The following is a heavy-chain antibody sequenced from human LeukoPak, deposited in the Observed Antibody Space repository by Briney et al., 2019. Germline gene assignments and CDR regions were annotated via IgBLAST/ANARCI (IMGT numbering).Heavy chain of an antibody. CDR3: AKDPGYYGSGRFDV. CDR1: GFTFTSYA. Sequence: GGSLRLSCAASGFTFTSYAMTWVRQAPGRGLEWASSIDYSGATTYYADSVKGRFTISRDNSKNTLYLQMNSLRAEDTALYYCAKDPGYYGSGRFDVWGQGTMVTVSS. D-gene: IGHD3-10*01. V-gene: IGHV3-23*01. J-gene: IGHJ3*01. CDR2: IDYSGATT.